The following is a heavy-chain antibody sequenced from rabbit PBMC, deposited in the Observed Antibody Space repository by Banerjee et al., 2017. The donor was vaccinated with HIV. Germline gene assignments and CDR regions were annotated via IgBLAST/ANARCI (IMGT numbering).Heavy chain of an antibody. CDR1: GFSFTSSDY. D-gene: IGHD1-1*01. V-gene: IGHV1S40*01. CDR2: IYTASGRT. J-gene: IGHJ4*01. Sequence: QSLEESGGDLVKPGASLTLTCTASGFSFTSSDYMCWVRQAPGKGLEWVACIYTASGRTYYASWAKGRFTISKTSSTTVTLQMTSLTGADTATYFCASGSGGYAFDLWGQGTLVTVS. CDR3: ASGSGGYAFDL.